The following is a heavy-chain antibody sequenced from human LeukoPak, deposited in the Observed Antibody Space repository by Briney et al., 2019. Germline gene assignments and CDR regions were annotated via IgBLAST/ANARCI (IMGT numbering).Heavy chain of an antibody. CDR1: GYTFTDYN. J-gene: IGHJ4*02. Sequence: PGPSGKASCNAFGYTFTDYNIHWVRQAPGQGLEWMGWISHNSGGTNYAQTFQRRVTMTTDTSITTAYMELSRLRSDGTAMYYCTVSFGEVTHWGQGTLVTVSS. V-gene: IGHV1-2*02. D-gene: IGHD3-10*01. CDR3: TVSFGEVTH. CDR2: ISHNSGGT.